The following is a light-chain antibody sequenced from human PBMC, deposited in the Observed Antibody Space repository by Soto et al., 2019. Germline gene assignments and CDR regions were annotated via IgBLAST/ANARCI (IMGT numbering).Light chain of an antibody. CDR1: QGIRND. V-gene: IGKV1-6*01. CDR2: AAS. Sequence: AIQLTQSPSSLSASVGDRVTVTCRASQGIRNDLGWYQQKPGKAPKLLIYAASSLQSGVPSRFSGSGSGTDFALTISSLQPEDVATYYCQKYNSAPTFGQGTRLEIK. J-gene: IGKJ5*01. CDR3: QKYNSAPT.